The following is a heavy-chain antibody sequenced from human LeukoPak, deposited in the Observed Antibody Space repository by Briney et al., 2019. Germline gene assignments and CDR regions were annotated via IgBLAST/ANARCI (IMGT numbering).Heavy chain of an antibody. CDR3: ARSGYYYDSRGEAFDI. J-gene: IGHJ3*02. D-gene: IGHD3-22*01. V-gene: IGHV3-7*01. CDR2: IKQDGSEK. CDR1: GFTFSGYW. Sequence: PGGSLRLSCAASGFTFSGYWMSWVRQAPGKGLEWVANIKQDGSEKYYVDSVKGRFTISRDNAKNSLYLQMNSLRAEDTAVYYCARSGYYYDSRGEAFDIWGQGTVVTVSS.